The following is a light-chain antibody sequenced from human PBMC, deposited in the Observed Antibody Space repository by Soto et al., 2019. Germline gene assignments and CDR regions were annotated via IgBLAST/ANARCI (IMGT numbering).Light chain of an antibody. CDR1: QSISSN. CDR2: AAS. J-gene: IGKJ1*01. Sequence: DIQMTPSPSSLSASVGDRVTITCRASQSISSNLNWYQQKPGKAPKLLIYAASNLQSGVPSTFSGSGSGTDFTLTISSLQPEDFATYYCQQSHSIPWTFGQGTK. V-gene: IGKV1-39*01. CDR3: QQSHSIPWT.